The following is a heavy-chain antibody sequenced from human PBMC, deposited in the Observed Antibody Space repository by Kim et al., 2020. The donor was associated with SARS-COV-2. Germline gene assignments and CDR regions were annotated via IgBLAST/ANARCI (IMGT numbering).Heavy chain of an antibody. J-gene: IGHJ6*02. CDR3: ARDPRGLYSSGWYYYYYGMDV. CDR1: GGSISSGGYY. V-gene: IGHV4-31*03. Sequence: SETLSLTCTVSGGSISSGGYYWSWIRQHPGKGLEWIGYIYYSGSTYYNPSLKSRVTISVDTSKNQFSLKLSSVTAADTAVYYCARDPRGLYSSGWYYYYYGMDVWGQGTTVTVSS. D-gene: IGHD6-19*01. CDR2: IYYSGST.